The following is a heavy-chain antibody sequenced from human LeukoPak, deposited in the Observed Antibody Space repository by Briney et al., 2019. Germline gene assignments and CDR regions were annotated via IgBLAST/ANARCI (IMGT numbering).Heavy chain of an antibody. CDR3: ARAFRAAAGYMDV. J-gene: IGHJ6*03. D-gene: IGHD6-13*01. V-gene: IGHV1-2*02. CDR1: GYTFTGYY. CDR2: INPNSGGT. Sequence: ASVKVSCKASGYTFTGYYMHWVRQAPGQGLEWMGWINPNSGGTNYAQRFQGRVTMTRDTSISTAYMELSRLRSDDTAVYYCARAFRAAAGYMDVWGKGTTVTVSS.